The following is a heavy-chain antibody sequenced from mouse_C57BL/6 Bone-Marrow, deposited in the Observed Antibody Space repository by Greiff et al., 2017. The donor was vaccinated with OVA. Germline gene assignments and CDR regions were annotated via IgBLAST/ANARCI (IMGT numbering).Heavy chain of an antibody. CDR1: GFSLTSYG. D-gene: IGHD2-4*01. Sequence: VKLMESGPGLVAPSQSLSITCTVSGFSLTSYGVDWVRQPPGKGLEWLGVIWGGGSTNYNSALMSRLSISKDNSKSQVFLKMNSLQTDDTAMYYCTSKTYDYETDYAMDYWGQGTSVTVSS. J-gene: IGHJ4*01. CDR2: IWGGGST. V-gene: IGHV2-9*01. CDR3: TSKTYDYETDYAMDY.